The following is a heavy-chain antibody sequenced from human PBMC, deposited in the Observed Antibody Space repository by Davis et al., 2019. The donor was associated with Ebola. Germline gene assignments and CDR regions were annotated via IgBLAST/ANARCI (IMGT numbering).Heavy chain of an antibody. CDR2: NIPILGAT. Sequence: SVKVSCKASGGTFSSHAVSWERQAPGQGLEWMGGNIPILGATNYAQSFQGRVTITADESTSTAYMELSSLRSEDTAVYYCARSFSSTFVGWFDPWGQGTLVTVSS. V-gene: IGHV1-69*13. CDR1: GGTFSSHA. J-gene: IGHJ5*02. D-gene: IGHD6-13*01. CDR3: ARSFSSTFVGWFDP.